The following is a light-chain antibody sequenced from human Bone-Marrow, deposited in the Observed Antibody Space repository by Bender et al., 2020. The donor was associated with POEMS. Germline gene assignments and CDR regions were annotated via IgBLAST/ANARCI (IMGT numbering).Light chain of an antibody. V-gene: IGLV2-14*01. CDR2: EGS. J-gene: IGLJ3*02. CDR3: QSYDNSLGGWV. Sequence: QSALTQPASVSGSPGQSITISCTGTGSDVGGYNYVSWYQHHPGKAPKLMIYEGSRRPSGVSDRFSGSNSDNTAYLTISGLQPEDEAYYYCQSYDNSLGGWVFGGGTKLTVL. CDR1: GSDVGGYNY.